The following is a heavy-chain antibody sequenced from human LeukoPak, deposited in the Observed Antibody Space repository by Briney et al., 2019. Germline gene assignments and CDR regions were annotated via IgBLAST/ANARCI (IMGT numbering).Heavy chain of an antibody. D-gene: IGHD4-17*01. J-gene: IGHJ4*02. Sequence: GGSLRLSCAASGFTFSSYSMNWVRQAPGKGLEWVSSISSSSSYIYYADSVKGRFTISRDNAKNSLYLQMNSLRAEDTAVYYCARVPYGDYYPNYWGQGTLVTVSS. CDR3: ARVPYGDYYPNY. CDR2: ISSSSSYI. V-gene: IGHV3-21*01. CDR1: GFTFSSYS.